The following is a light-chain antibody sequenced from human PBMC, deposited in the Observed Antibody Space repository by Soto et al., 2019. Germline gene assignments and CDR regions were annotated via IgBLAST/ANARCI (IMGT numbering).Light chain of an antibody. CDR3: TKSYSTPQWT. CDR2: AAS. CDR1: QSISSY. V-gene: IGKV1-39*01. Sequence: DIQMTQSPSSLSASVGDRVTITCRASQSISSYLNWYQQKPGKAPKLLIYAASSLQSGVPSRFSGRGSGTDFTLTISSLQPEDFAPYYCTKSYSTPQWTFGQGIKV. J-gene: IGKJ1*01.